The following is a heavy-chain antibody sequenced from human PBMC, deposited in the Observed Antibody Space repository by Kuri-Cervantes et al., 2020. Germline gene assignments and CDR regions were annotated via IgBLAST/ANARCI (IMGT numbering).Heavy chain of an antibody. Sequence: ASVKVSCKASGYTFTSYGISWVRQAPGQGLEWMGWISAYNGNTNYAQKLQGRVTMTTDTSASTAYMELSSLRSEDTAVYYCARLKYCSSTSCYAGFDYWGQGTLVTVSS. J-gene: IGHJ4*02. CDR3: ARLKYCSSTSCYAGFDY. V-gene: IGHV1-18*01. D-gene: IGHD2-2*01. CDR1: GYTFTSYG. CDR2: ISAYNGNT.